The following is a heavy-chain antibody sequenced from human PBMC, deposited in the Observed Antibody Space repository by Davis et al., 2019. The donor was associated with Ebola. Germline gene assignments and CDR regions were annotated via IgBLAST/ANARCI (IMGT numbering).Heavy chain of an antibody. CDR1: GGSVSSGSYY. D-gene: IGHD3-3*01. J-gene: IGHJ6*04. CDR3: ARPMPDFWSGQTHYYYGMDV. Sequence: MPSETLSLTCTVSGGSVSSGSYYWSWIRQPPGKGLEWIGSIYYSGSTYYNPSLKSRVTISVDTSKNQFSLKLSSVTAADTAVYYCARPMPDFWSGQTHYYYGMDVWGKGTTVTVSS. CDR2: IYYSGST. V-gene: IGHV4-39*01.